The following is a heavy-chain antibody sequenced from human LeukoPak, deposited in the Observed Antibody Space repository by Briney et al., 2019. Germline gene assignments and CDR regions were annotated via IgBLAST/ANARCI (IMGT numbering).Heavy chain of an antibody. CDR2: IYSGGST. J-gene: IGHJ4*02. CDR1: GFTVSSNY. CDR3: ARDSIAAAGDNDY. V-gene: IGHV3-66*01. D-gene: IGHD6-13*01. Sequence: GGSLRLSCAASGFTVSSNYMSWVRQAPGKGLEWVSVIYSGGSTYYADSVKGRFTISRDNSKNTLYLQMNSLRAEDTAVYYCARDSIAAAGDNDYWGQGTLVTVSS.